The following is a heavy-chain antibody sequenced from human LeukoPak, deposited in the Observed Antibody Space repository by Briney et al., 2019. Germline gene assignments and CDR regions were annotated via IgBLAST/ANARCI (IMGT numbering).Heavy chain of an antibody. CDR2: IYYSGST. CDR1: GGSFSGYY. CDR3: ARSYYYDSSGYLDY. J-gene: IGHJ4*02. Sequence: SETLSLTCAVYGGSFSGYYWSWIRQHPGKGLEWIGYIYYSGSTYYNPSLKSRVTISVDTSKNQFSLKLSSVTAADTAVYYCARSYYYDSSGYLDYWGQGTLVTVSS. V-gene: IGHV4-31*11. D-gene: IGHD3-22*01.